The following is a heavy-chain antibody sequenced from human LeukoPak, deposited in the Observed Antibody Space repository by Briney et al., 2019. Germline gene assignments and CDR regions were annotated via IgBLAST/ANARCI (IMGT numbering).Heavy chain of an antibody. CDR1: GFTFDDYA. D-gene: IGHD3-9*01. CDR3: ARALRYFDWLSTSPEYNWFDP. J-gene: IGHJ5*02. V-gene: IGHV3-43*02. Sequence: PGGSLRLSCAASGFTFDDYAMHWVRQAPGKGLEWVSLISGDGGSTYYADSVKGRFTISRDNSKNSLYLQMNSLRTEDTALYYCARALRYFDWLSTSPEYNWFDPWGQGTLVTVSS. CDR2: ISGDGGST.